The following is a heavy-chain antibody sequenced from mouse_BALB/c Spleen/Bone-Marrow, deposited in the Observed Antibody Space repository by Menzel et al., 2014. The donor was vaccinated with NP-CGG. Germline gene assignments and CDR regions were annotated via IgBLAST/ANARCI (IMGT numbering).Heavy chain of an antibody. CDR2: ISGDGSHT. J-gene: IGHJ4*01. D-gene: IGHD2-4*01. Sequence: EVKVEESGGGLVKPGGSLKLSCAASGFTFSIYGMSWVRQTPQKRLEWVATISGDGSHTYYLDSVKGRFTISRDNAKNNLYLQMSSLRSEDTALYYCARPNMITGAMDYWGQGTSVTVSS. CDR3: ARPNMITGAMDY. CDR1: GFTFSIYG. V-gene: IGHV5-9-2*01.